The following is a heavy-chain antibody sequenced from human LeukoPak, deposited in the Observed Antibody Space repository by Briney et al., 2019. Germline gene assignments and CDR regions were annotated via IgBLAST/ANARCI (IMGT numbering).Heavy chain of an antibody. CDR1: GDSMSSYY. V-gene: IGHV4-59*12. J-gene: IGHJ3*02. Sequence: SETLSLTCTVSGDSMSSYYWSWIRQPPGKGLEWIAYISYSGSTKYNPSLQNRVTISIDTSKNQFSLKLSSVTAADTAVYYCARDLDYDFWSGYVKNAFDIWGQGTMVTVSS. CDR2: ISYSGST. CDR3: ARDLDYDFWSGYVKNAFDI. D-gene: IGHD3-3*01.